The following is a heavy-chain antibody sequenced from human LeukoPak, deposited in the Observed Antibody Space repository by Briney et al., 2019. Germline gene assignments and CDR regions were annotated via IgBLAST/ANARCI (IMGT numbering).Heavy chain of an antibody. CDR2: IRYDGSNK. V-gene: IGHV3-30*02. J-gene: IGHJ4*02. CDR1: GFSFSSYG. CDR3: AKPHFDD. Sequence: GGSLRLSCAASGFSFSSYGMHWVRQAPGKGLEWAAFIRYDGSNKYYADSVKGRFTISRDNSKNTLYLQMNSLRAGDTAVYYCAKPHFDDWGQGTLVTVSS.